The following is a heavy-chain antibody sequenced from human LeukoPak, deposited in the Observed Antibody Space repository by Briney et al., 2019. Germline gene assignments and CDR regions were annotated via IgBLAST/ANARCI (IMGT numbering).Heavy chain of an antibody. D-gene: IGHD6-13*01. Sequence: PSETLSLTCTVSGGSISSYYWSWIRQPAGKGLEWIGRIYTSGSTNYNPSLKSRVTMSVGTSKNQFSLKLSSVTAADTAVYYCARDSGVSSSWYSGTPYYYMDVWGKGTTVTVSS. CDR2: IYTSGST. CDR1: GGSISSYY. J-gene: IGHJ6*03. CDR3: ARDSGVSSSWYSGTPYYYMDV. V-gene: IGHV4-4*07.